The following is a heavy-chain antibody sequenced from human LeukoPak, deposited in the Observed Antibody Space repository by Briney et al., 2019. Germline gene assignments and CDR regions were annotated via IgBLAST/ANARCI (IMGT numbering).Heavy chain of an antibody. V-gene: IGHV1-18*01. CDR2: IGVYSGYT. CDR3: ATCMIGTCVRGTFDI. J-gene: IGHJ3*02. CDR1: VCTFFSYG. D-gene: IGHD3-16*01. Sequence: RASVKDSCKASVCTFFSYGISWVRQARGRGLEWMGFIGVYSGYTHYVQKLQGRVTMTTDTSTTTASLELKSMSSDDTAVYFCATCMIGTCVRGTFDIWGQGTMVTVSS.